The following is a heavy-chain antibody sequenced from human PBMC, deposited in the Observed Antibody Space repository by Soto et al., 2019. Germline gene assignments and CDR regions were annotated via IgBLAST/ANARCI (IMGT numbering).Heavy chain of an antibody. CDR2: ISYDGSNK. CDR1: GFTFSSYA. CDR3: ARVQIAAAGQVWFDP. Sequence: GGSLRLSCAASGFTFSSYAMHWVRQAPGKGLEWVAVISYDGSNKYYADSVKGRFTISRDNSKNTLYLQMNSLRAEDTAVYYCARVQIAAAGQVWFDPWGQGTLVTVSS. V-gene: IGHV3-30-3*01. J-gene: IGHJ5*02. D-gene: IGHD6-13*01.